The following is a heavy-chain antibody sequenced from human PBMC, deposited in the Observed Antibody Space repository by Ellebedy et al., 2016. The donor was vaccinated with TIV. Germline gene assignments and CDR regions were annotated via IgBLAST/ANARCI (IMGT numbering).Heavy chain of an antibody. CDR3: ARFPRGAPFADYLYYMDV. CDR2: ITSSSSSL. Sequence: GESLKISCAASGFTFSSYSMNWVRQAPGKGLEWLSYITSSSSSLYYADSVKGRFTISRDNAKNSLSLQMDSLRAEDTAVYYCARFPRGAPFADYLYYMDVWGKGIMVTVSS. J-gene: IGHJ6*03. V-gene: IGHV3-48*04. CDR1: GFTFSSYS. D-gene: IGHD3-10*01.